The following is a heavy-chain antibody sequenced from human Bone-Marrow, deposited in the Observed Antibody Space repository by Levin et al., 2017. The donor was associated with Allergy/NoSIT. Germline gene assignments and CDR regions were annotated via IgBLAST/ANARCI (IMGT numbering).Heavy chain of an antibody. D-gene: IGHD2-21*02. J-gene: IGHJ4*02. CDR1: GFTFSNYW. CDR2: IRDDGGEK. V-gene: IGHV3-7*01. Sequence: RPSETLSLTCAVSGFTFSNYWMSWVRQAPGKGLEWVANIRDDGGEKYYVDSVKGRFTISRDNAKNTLYLQMNSLRVEDTAVYYCGVTPRRDPFDYWGQGTLVTVSS. CDR3: GVTPRRDPFDY.